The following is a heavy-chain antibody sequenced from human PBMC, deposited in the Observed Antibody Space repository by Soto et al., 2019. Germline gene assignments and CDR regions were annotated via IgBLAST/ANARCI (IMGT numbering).Heavy chain of an antibody. Sequence: SETLSLTCTVSGASITFGGYSWSWIRQTPGKGLEWIGYINHLETTFYNPSFESRLTLSIDRSKDQFSLKLHSMSAADRAVYFCARGGGSDSFDYWAREFWSPS. CDR1: GASITFGGYS. D-gene: IGHD1-26*01. CDR2: INHLETT. J-gene: IGHJ4*02. CDR3: ARGGGSDSFDY. V-gene: IGHV4-30-2*01.